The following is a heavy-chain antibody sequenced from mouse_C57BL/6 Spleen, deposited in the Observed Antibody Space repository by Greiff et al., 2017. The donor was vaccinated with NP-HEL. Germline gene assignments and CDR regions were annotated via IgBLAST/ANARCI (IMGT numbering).Heavy chain of an antibody. Sequence: VKLQESGPELVKPGASVKISCKASGYAFSSSWMNWVKQRPGKGLEWIGRIYPGDGDTNYNGKFKGKATLTADKSSSTAYMQLSSLTSEDSAVYFCARYGNYGFAYWGQGTLVTVSA. CDR2: IYPGDGDT. CDR1: GYAFSSSW. CDR3: ARYGNYGFAY. D-gene: IGHD2-1*01. J-gene: IGHJ3*01. V-gene: IGHV1-82*01.